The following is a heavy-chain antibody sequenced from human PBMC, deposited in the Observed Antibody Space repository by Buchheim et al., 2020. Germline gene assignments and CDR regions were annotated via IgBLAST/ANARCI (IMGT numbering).Heavy chain of an antibody. V-gene: IGHV5-10-1*03. D-gene: IGHD3-9*01. Sequence: EVQLVQSGAEVKKPGESLRISCKGSGYTFTTYWITWVRQLPGKGLEWMGNIDPTDSYTNYSPSFQGHVTISADRSITTAFLQWSSLKASDTAMYYCARHPFEDPNYDGMDVWGQGTT. J-gene: IGHJ6*02. CDR2: IDPTDSYT. CDR1: GYTFTTYW. CDR3: ARHPFEDPNYDGMDV.